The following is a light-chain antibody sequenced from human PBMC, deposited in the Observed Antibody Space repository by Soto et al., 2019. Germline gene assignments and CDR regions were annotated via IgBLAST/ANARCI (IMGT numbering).Light chain of an antibody. CDR2: GAS. J-gene: IGKJ5*01. V-gene: IGKV3-20*01. Sequence: EIVLTQSPGTLSLSPGERATLSCRASQSVSSSYLAWYQQKPGQAPRLLIYGASSSATGIPDRFSGSGSGTDFTLTISRLEHEAFAVYYCQQYGSSPVTFGQGTRLEIK. CDR1: QSVSSSY. CDR3: QQYGSSPVT.